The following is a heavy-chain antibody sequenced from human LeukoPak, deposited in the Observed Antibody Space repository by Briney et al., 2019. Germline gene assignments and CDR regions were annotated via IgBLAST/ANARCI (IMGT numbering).Heavy chain of an antibody. J-gene: IGHJ6*02. D-gene: IGHD5-12*01. CDR3: ARDGNGGYSGYDTRNYYGMDV. CDR1: GFIFDHYA. V-gene: IGHV3-9*01. Sequence: GGSLRLSCAASGFIFDHYAMHWVRQAPGKGLEWVSGIRWNSGDIGYADSVKGRFTISRDNAKTSLYLQMNSLRAEDTAMYYCARDGNGGYSGYDTRNYYGMDVWGQGTTVTVSS. CDR2: IRWNSGDI.